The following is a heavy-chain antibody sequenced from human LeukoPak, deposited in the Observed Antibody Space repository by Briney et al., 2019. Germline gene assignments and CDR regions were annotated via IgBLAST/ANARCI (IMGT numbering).Heavy chain of an antibody. V-gene: IGHV3-30*18. CDR3: AKDLMSGS. CDR2: ISYDGSNK. Sequence: GGSLRLSCAASGFTFSSYGMHWVRQAPGKGLEWVAVISYDGSNKGYADSVKGRFTLSRDNSKNTLYLHMNSLRAEDTAVYYCAKDLMSGSWGQGTLVTVSS. J-gene: IGHJ5*02. CDR1: GFTFSSYG.